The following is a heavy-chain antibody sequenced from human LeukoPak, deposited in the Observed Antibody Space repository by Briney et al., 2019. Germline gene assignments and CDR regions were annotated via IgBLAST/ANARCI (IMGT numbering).Heavy chain of an antibody. J-gene: IGHJ4*02. D-gene: IGHD5-24*01. CDR1: GYTFTAHY. Sequence: ASVKVSCKASGYTFTAHYLQWVRQAPGQGLEWMGLINPKTGGTNYAQKFQGRVTMTTDTSISTAYMELSSLTYDDTAFYYCARDVFGWLQSDYWGQGTLVTVSS. V-gene: IGHV1-2*02. CDR2: INPKTGGT. CDR3: ARDVFGWLQSDY.